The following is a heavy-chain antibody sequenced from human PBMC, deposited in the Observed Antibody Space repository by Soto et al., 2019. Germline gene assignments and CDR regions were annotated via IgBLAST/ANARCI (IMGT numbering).Heavy chain of an antibody. Sequence: GGSRLSCAASGFTFSNYAVTWVLQAPGKGLEWVSTISGSGGSTYYADSVKGRFTISRDNSKNTLYLQMNSLRAEDTAVYYCAKDQGSSWYEIDYWGQGTLVTVSS. D-gene: IGHD6-13*01. J-gene: IGHJ4*02. CDR2: ISGSGGST. CDR3: AKDQGSSWYEIDY. CDR1: GFTFSNYA. V-gene: IGHV3-23*01.